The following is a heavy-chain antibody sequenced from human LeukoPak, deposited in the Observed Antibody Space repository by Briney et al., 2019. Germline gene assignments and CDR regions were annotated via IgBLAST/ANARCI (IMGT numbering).Heavy chain of an antibody. D-gene: IGHD6-19*01. CDR3: ARGAEDYDYYMDV. CDR2: ISYDGSNK. V-gene: IGHV3-30*03. J-gene: IGHJ6*03. Sequence: GGSLRLSCAASEFTFSSYGMSWVRQAPGKGLEWVAVISYDGSNKYYADSVKGRFTISRDNSKNTLYLQMNSLRAEDTAVYYCARGAEDYDYYMDVWGKGTTVTVSS. CDR1: EFTFSSYG.